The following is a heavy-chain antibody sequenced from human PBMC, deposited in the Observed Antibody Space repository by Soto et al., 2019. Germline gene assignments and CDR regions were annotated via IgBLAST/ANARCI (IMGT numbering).Heavy chain of an antibody. J-gene: IGHJ6*02. V-gene: IGHV4-38-2*02. CDR2: IYHSGST. D-gene: IGHD3-9*01. CDR1: GYSISSGYY. CDR3: ARDHPTISWSVGMDV. Sequence: SETLSLTCAVSGYSISSGYYWGCIRQPPGKGLEWIGSIYHSGSTYYNPSLKSRVTISVDTSKNQFSLKLSSVTAADTAVYYCARDHPTISWSVGMDVWGQGTTVTVSS.